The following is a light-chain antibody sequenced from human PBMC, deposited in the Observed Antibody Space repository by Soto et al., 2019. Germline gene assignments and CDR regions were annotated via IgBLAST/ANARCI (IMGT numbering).Light chain of an antibody. J-gene: IGLJ1*01. Sequence: QSVLTQPPSASGTPGQRVTISCSGSSSNIGSNYVYWYQQLPGTAPTLLIYRNNQRPSEVPDRFSGSKSGTSASLAISGLRSEYEAEYYCEAWDDSLSAHYVFGTGTKVTVL. CDR3: EAWDDSLSAHYV. CDR2: RNN. CDR1: SSNIGSNY. V-gene: IGLV1-47*01.